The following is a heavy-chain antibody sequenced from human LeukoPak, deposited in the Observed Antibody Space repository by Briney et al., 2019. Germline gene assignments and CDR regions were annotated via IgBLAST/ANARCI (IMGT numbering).Heavy chain of an antibody. CDR3: ARDLNLSPDYGDRSDAFDI. V-gene: IGHV4-61*02. J-gene: IGHJ3*02. CDR1: GGSISSGSYY. Sequence: SETLSLTCTVSGGSISSGSYYWSWIRQPAGKGLEWIGRIYTSGSTNCNPSLKSRVTISVDTSKNQFSLKLSSVTAADTAVYYCARDLNLSPDYGDRSDAFDIWGQGTMVTVSS. D-gene: IGHD4-17*01. CDR2: IYTSGST.